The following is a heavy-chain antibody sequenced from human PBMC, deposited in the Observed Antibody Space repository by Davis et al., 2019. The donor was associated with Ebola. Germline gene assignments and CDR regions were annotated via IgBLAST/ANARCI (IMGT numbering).Heavy chain of an antibody. V-gene: IGHV4-30-2*01. J-gene: IGHJ6*03. CDR3: ARGRRSPIFWSGPYYYYYMDV. CDR1: GGSISSGGYS. D-gene: IGHD3-3*01. CDR2: IYHSGST. Sequence: PSETLSLTCAVSGGSISSGGYSWSWIRQPPGKGLEWIGYIYHSGSTNYNPSLKSRVPISVDTSKNQFSLKLSSVTAADTAVYYCARGRRSPIFWSGPYYYYYMDVWGKGTTVTVSS.